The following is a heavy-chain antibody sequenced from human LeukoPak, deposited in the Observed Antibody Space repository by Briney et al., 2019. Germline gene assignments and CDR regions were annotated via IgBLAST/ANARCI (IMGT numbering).Heavy chain of an antibody. CDR3: AKDLSLGMLSTSDY. Sequence: GGSLRLSCAASGFTFSSYEMHWVRQAPGKGLEWVSYISSSDSTIYYADSVKGRFTISRDNSKNTLYLQMNSLRAEDTAVYYCAKDLSLGMLSTSDYWGQGTLVTVSS. J-gene: IGHJ4*02. CDR2: ISSSDSTI. D-gene: IGHD2-8*01. CDR1: GFTFSSYE. V-gene: IGHV3-48*03.